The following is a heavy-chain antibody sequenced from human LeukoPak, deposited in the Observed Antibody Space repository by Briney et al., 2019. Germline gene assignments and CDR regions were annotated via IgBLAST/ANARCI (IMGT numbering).Heavy chain of an antibody. V-gene: IGHV1-8*01. CDR1: GYTFASYD. CDR3: ARADRWHNNYGGNSIFD. D-gene: IGHD4-23*01. J-gene: IGHJ4*02. CDR2: MNPNSGNT. Sequence: GASVKVSCKASGYTFASYDINWVRQATGQGLEWMGWMNPNSGNTGYAQKFQGRVTMTRNTSISTAYMELSSLRSEDTAVYCCARADRWHNNYGGNSIFDWGQGTLVTVSS.